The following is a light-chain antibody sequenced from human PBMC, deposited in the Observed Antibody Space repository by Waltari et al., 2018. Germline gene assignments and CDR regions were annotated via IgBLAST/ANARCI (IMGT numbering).Light chain of an antibody. Sequence: DIVVTQSHLSLPVTPGEPASISCRSSQSLLDTNGYNLLDWYLQKPGQSPQLLIYFGSNRASGVPDRFSGSGSGRDFTLKISRVEAEDVGVYYCMQALQTPWTFGQGTKVEIK. CDR2: FGS. V-gene: IGKV2-28*01. J-gene: IGKJ1*01. CDR3: MQALQTPWT. CDR1: QSLLDTNGYNL.